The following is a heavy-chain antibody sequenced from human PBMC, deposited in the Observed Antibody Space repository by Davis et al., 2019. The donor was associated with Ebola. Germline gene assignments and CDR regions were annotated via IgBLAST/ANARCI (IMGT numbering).Heavy chain of an antibody. V-gene: IGHV5-51*01. D-gene: IGHD3-10*01. Sequence: VESLKIPCQGSGYPFITYWIGRVRQMPGKGLEWMAIIYPGDSDTSYSPSFQGQVTISADKSISTAYLQWSSLKASDTAMYYCARRRYGSGSYPPDYWGQGTLVTVSS. CDR1: GYPFITYW. CDR2: IYPGDSDT. CDR3: ARRRYGSGSYPPDY. J-gene: IGHJ4*02.